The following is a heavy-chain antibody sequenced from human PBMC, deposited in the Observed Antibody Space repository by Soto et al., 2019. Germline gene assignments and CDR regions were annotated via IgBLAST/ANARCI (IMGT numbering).Heavy chain of an antibody. Sequence: QLQLQESGSGLVKPSQTLSLTCAVSGGSISSGGYSWSWIRQPPGKGLEWIGYIYHSGSTYYNPSLKSRVTISADRSQTQFSLKLSSVAAADTAVYYCAAGGGLPRYSWGQGTLVTVSS. CDR1: GGSISSGGYS. CDR2: IYHSGST. CDR3: AAGGGLPRYS. J-gene: IGHJ4*02. V-gene: IGHV4-30-2*01. D-gene: IGHD5-12*01.